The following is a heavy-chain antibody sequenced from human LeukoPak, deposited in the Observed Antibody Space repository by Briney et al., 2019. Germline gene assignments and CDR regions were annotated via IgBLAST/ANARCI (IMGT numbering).Heavy chain of an antibody. Sequence: PGRSLRLSCTVSGFTFSSYAMSWVRQAPGKGLEWVSYISSSSSYTNYADSVKGRFTISRDNAKNSLYLQMNSLRAEDTAVYYCARSGTRYCSSTSCYYYWGQGTLVTVSS. CDR3: ARSGTRYCSSTSCYYY. J-gene: IGHJ4*02. D-gene: IGHD2-2*01. CDR1: GFTFSSYA. CDR2: ISSSSSYT. V-gene: IGHV3-11*03.